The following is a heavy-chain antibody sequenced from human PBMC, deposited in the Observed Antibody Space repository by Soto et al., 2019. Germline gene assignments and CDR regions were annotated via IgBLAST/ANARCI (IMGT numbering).Heavy chain of an antibody. D-gene: IGHD4-17*01. CDR2: IWYDGSNK. Sequence: QVQLVESGGGVVQPGRSLRLSCAASGFTFSSYGMHWVRQAPGKGLEWVAVIWYDGSNKYYADSVKGRFTISRDNSKNTLYLQMNSLRAEDMAVYYCAREVGYGDYDYYYYYYMDVWGKGTTVTVSS. V-gene: IGHV3-33*01. CDR3: AREVGYGDYDYYYYYYMDV. CDR1: GFTFSSYG. J-gene: IGHJ6*03.